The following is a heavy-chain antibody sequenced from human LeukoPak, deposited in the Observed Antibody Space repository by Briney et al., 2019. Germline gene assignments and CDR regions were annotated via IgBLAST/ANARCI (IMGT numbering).Heavy chain of an antibody. J-gene: IGHJ4*02. V-gene: IGHV1-18*01. CDR2: ISAYNCNT. CDR1: GYTFTSYG. CDR3: AREARYSSGWYSHPHPGNHFDY. Sequence: SVKVSCKPSGYTFTSYGISWVRPAPRQGLEWMGWISAYNCNTNYAQELQGRVTMTTDTSTSTAYMELRSLRSDDTAVYYCAREARYSSGWYSHPHPGNHFDYWGQGTLVTVSS. D-gene: IGHD6-19*01.